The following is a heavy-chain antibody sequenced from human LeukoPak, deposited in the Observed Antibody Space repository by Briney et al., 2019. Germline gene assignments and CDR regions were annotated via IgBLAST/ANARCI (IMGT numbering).Heavy chain of an antibody. CDR1: GFTFRSHA. J-gene: IGHJ4*02. CDR2: IYENGGTT. CDR3: AKGGDYYGSGSYYDY. V-gene: IGHV3-23*01. D-gene: IGHD3-10*01. Sequence: GGSLRLSCVGSGFTFRSHAMSWVRQAPEKGLEFVSGIYENGGTTYYADSVKGRFTISRDNSKNTLYLQMNSLRVEDTAVYHCAKGGDYYGSGSYYDYWGQGALVTVSS.